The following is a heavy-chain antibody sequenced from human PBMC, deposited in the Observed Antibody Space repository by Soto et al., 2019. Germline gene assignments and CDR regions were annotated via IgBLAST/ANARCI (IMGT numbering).Heavy chain of an antibody. J-gene: IGHJ6*02. Sequence: PSETLSLTRAVYGGSFSGYYWSWIRQPPGNGLEWIGEINHSGSTNYNPSLKSRVTISVDTSKNQFSLKLSSVTAADTAVYYCARGLQRYFDWLLSSYGLDVWGQGTTVTVSS. CDR1: GGSFSGYY. D-gene: IGHD3-9*01. V-gene: IGHV4-34*01. CDR2: INHSGST. CDR3: ARGLQRYFDWLLSSYGLDV.